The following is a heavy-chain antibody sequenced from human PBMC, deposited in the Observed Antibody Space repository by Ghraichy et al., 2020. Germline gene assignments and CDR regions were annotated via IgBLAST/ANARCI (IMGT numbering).Heavy chain of an antibody. J-gene: IGHJ4*02. V-gene: IGHV3-23*01. CDR3: AKVSPDYDSSGYLLPPRDLTLGY. CDR1: GFTFSSYA. D-gene: IGHD3-22*01. Sequence: GSLRLSCAASGFTFSSYAMSWVRQAPGKGLEWVSAISGSGGSTYYADSVKGRFTISRDNSKNTLYLQMNSLRAEDTAVYYCAKVSPDYDSSGYLLPPRDLTLGYWGQGTLVTVSS. CDR2: ISGSGGST.